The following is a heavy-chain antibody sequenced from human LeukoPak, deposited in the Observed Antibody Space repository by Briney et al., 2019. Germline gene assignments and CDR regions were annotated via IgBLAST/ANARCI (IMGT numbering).Heavy chain of an antibody. CDR1: GFIFSSYA. J-gene: IGHJ4*02. D-gene: IGHD6-13*01. V-gene: IGHV3-23*01. CDR3: ATTRVAAVGRYYFDF. Sequence: GGPLRLSCAASGFIFSSYAMSWVRQAPGKGLEWISAISASNSNTYYADSVKGRFTISRDNSKNTLYLQMNSLRAEDTAVYYCATTRVAAVGRYYFDFWGQGTLVTVSS. CDR2: ISASNSNT.